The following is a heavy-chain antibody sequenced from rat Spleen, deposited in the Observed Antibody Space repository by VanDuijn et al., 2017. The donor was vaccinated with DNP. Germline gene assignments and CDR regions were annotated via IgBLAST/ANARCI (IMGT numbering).Heavy chain of an antibody. Sequence: EVQLVESGGGLVQPGRSLKLSCAASGFIFSKYGMAWVRQAPTQGLEWVASISTNGGNSYYRDSVKGRFTISRDNAKSTLYLQMDSLRSEETATYYCARVQLGYYAMDAWGQGTSVTVSS. CDR3: ARVQLGYYAMDA. J-gene: IGHJ4*01. V-gene: IGHV5S11*01. CDR1: GFIFSKYG. D-gene: IGHD5-1*01. CDR2: ISTNGGNS.